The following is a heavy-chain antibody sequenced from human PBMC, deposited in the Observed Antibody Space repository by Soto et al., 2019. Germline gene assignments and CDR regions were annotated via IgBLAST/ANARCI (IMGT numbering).Heavy chain of an antibody. D-gene: IGHD6-19*01. J-gene: IGHJ6*02. V-gene: IGHV3-7*01. CDR1: GFTFTTYW. CDR2: IKQDGSEK. CDR3: ARVYPGSGWPYHYYGMDV. Sequence: EVQLVESGGGLVQPGGSLRLSCAASGFTFTTYWMSWVRQAPGKGLEWVANIKQDGSEKYYVDSVKGRFTISRDNAKNSLYLQMNSLRAEDTALYYCARVYPGSGWPYHYYGMDVWGQATTVTVSS.